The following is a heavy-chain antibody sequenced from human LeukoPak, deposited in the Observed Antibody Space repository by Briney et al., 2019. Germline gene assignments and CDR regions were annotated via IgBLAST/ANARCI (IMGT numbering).Heavy chain of an antibody. V-gene: IGHV3-23*01. J-gene: IGHJ6*02. D-gene: IGHD3-22*01. CDR3: AKDPYDSSGYNTLDYYYGMDV. CDR2: ISGSGGST. CDR1: GFTFSSYG. Sequence: PGRSLRLSCAASGFTFSSYGMHWVRQAPGKGLEWVSAISGSGGSTYYADSVKGRFTISRDNSKNTLYLQMNSLRAEDTAVYYCAKDPYDSSGYNTLDYYYGMDVWGQGTTVTVSS.